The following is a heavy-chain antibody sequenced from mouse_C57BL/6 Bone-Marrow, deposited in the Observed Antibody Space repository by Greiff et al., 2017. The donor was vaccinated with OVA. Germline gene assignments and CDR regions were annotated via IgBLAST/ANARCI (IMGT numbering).Heavy chain of an antibody. CDR2: ISSGSSTI. D-gene: IGHD2-2*01. V-gene: IGHV5-17*01. CDR3: ARKCPLYYGYPFFAMDY. J-gene: IGHJ4*01. CDR1: GFTFSDYG. Sequence: EVHLVESGGGLVKPGGSLKLSCTASGFTFSDYGMHWVRQAPEKGLEWVAYISSGSSTIYYADTLKGRFTIARDNAKNTLFLQMTSLRSEDTAMYYCARKCPLYYGYPFFAMDYWGQGASVTVSS.